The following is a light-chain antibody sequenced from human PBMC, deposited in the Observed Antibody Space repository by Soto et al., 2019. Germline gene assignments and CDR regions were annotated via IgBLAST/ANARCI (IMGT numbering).Light chain of an antibody. CDR2: DAS. V-gene: IGKV3-11*01. Sequence: EIVLTQSPATLSLSPGERATLSCRASQSVSSYLAWYQQKPGQAPRLLIYDASNRATGIPARFSGSGSGTDFPLTLRRLEPEDFGVYYCQQRSNWPPSLTFGGGTKVEIK. J-gene: IGKJ4*01. CDR1: QSVSSY. CDR3: QQRSNWPPSLT.